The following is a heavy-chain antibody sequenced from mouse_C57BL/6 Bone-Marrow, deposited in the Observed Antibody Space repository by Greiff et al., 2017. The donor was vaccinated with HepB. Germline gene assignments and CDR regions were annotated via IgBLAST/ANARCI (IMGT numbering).Heavy chain of an antibody. Sequence: VHVKQSVAELVRPGASVKLSCTASGFNIKNTYMHWVKQRPEQGLEWIGRIDPANGNTKYAPKFQGKATITADTSSNTAYLQLSSLTSEDTAIYYCARSLTTTVVATDAMDYWGQGTSVTVSS. V-gene: IGHV14-3*01. CDR1: GFNIKNTY. J-gene: IGHJ4*01. CDR3: ARSLTTTVVATDAMDY. D-gene: IGHD1-1*01. CDR2: IDPANGNT.